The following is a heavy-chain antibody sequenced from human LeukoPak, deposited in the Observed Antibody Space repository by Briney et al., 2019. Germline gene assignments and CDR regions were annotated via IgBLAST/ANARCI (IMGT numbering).Heavy chain of an antibody. D-gene: IGHD2-2*01. CDR2: ISHSGST. Sequence: SQTLSLTWTVAGGSISSGTYYWSSIRQPPGKGLEWIAYISHSGSTYYNPSLKSRVTISVDRSKNQFSLKLSSVTAADTAVYYCARRLEVPGGIGWFDPWGQGTLVTVSS. CDR3: ARRLEVPGGIGWFDP. J-gene: IGHJ5*02. V-gene: IGHV4-30-2*01. CDR1: GGSISSGTYY.